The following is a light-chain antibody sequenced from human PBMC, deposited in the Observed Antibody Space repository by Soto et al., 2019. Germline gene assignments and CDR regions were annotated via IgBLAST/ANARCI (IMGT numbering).Light chain of an antibody. CDR2: SNN. V-gene: IGLV1-44*01. J-gene: IGLJ1*01. Sequence: QSVLTQPPSASGTPGRRVVISCSGSSSNIGSNTVNWYQQLPGTAPKLLIYSNNHRPSGVPDRFSGSKSGTSASLAISGLQSDDEADYYCAAWDDSLNGYVFATGTQLTVL. CDR1: SSNIGSNT. CDR3: AAWDDSLNGYV.